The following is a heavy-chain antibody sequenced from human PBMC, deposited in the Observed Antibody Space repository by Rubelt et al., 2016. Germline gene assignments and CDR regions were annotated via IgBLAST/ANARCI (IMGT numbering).Heavy chain of an antibody. J-gene: IGHJ6*03. CDR3: ARVMTTGLYYYYMDV. CDR1: GGSISSSY. D-gene: IGHD1-14*01. V-gene: IGHV4-59*01. Sequence: QVQLQESGPGLVKPSQTLSLTCIVPGGSISSSYWSWLRQPPGKGLEWIGYIYYSGSTNYNPSLKSRVTISVDTSKNQFSLKLSSVTAADTAVYYCARVMTTGLYYYYMDVWGKGTTVTVSS. CDR2: IYYSGST.